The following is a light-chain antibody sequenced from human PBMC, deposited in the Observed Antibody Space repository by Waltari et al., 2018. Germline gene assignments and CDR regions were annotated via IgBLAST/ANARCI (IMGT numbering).Light chain of an antibody. CDR3: QHYMRLPVT. Sequence: EIVLTQSPGTLSLSPGERVTLSCRASQRVSRALAWYQQKPGQAPRLLIYGASNRATGIPDRFSGSGSGTDFSLTISRLEPEDFAVYYCQHYMRLPVTFGQGTKVEIK. CDR1: QRVSRA. V-gene: IGKV3-20*01. J-gene: IGKJ1*01. CDR2: GAS.